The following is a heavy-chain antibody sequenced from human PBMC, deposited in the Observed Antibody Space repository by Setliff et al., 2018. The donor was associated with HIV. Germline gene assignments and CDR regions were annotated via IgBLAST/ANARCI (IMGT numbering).Heavy chain of an antibody. Sequence: SETLSLTCAVYGGSFSGYYWSWIRQPPGKGLEWIGEINHSGSTNYNPSLKSRVTISVDTSKNQFSLKLSSVTAADTAVYYCAREGSVVPAAQANHMDVWGKGTTVTVS. J-gene: IGHJ6*03. D-gene: IGHD2-2*01. CDR1: GGSFSGYY. CDR3: AREGSVVPAAQANHMDV. V-gene: IGHV4-34*01. CDR2: INHSGST.